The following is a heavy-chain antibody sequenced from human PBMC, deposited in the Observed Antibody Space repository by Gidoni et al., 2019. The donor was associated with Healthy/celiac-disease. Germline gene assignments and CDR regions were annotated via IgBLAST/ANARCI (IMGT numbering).Heavy chain of an antibody. CDR3: ARGRGSGSYQYYFDY. Sequence: QVQLQESGPGLVKPSQTLSLTCTFSGCSIFSGGYYWSWIRQHPGKGLEWIGYIYYSGSTYYNPSLKSLVTISVDTSKNQFSLKLGSVTAADTAVYYCARGRGSGSYQYYFDYWGQGTMVTVSS. D-gene: IGHD1-26*01. V-gene: IGHV4-31*01. J-gene: IGHJ4*02. CDR2: IYYSGST. CDR1: GCSIFSGGYY.